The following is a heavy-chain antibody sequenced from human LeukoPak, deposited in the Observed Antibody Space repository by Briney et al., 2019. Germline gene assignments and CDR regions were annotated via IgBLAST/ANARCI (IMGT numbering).Heavy chain of an antibody. J-gene: IGHJ4*02. CDR1: GFTFSSYG. CDR3: AKDRAVRGVITPLDY. D-gene: IGHD3-10*01. CDR2: ISYDGSNK. Sequence: PGGSLRLSCAASGFTFSSYGMHWVRQAPGKGLEWVAVISYDGSNKYYADSVKGRFTISRDNSKNTLYLQMNSLRAEDTAVYYCAKDRAVRGVITPLDYWGQGTLVTVSS. V-gene: IGHV3-30*18.